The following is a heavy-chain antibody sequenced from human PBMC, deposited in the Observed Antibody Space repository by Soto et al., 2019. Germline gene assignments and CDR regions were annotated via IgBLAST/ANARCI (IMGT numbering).Heavy chain of an antibody. Sequence: GASVKVSCKASGGTFSRYAINWVRQAPGQGLEWMGGIIPIFGTPNYAQKFQGRITITADKSTSTAYMERNSLTYDDTAAYYCARDGGRGSWFDPWGQGTLVTVSS. CDR1: GGTFSRYA. J-gene: IGHJ5*02. CDR2: IIPIFGTP. CDR3: ARDGGRGSWFDP. V-gene: IGHV1-69*06. D-gene: IGHD3-16*01.